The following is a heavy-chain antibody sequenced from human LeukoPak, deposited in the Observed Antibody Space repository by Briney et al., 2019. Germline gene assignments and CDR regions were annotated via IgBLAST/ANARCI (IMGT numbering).Heavy chain of an antibody. CDR2: ISYDGSNK. CDR3: ASQRG. Sequence: GGSLRLSCAASGFTFSSYGVHWVRQAPGKGLEWVAVISYDGSNKYYADSVKGRFTISRDNSKNTLYLQMNSLRAEDTAVYYCASQRGWGQGTLVTVSS. V-gene: IGHV3-30*03. D-gene: IGHD3-10*01. CDR1: GFTFSSYG. J-gene: IGHJ4*02.